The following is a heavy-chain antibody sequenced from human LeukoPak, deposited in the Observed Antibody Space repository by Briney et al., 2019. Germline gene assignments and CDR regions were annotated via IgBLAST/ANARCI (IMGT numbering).Heavy chain of an antibody. CDR2: ISYDGSNK. J-gene: IGHJ4*02. D-gene: IGHD6-13*01. CDR3: AKGSWSIAAAGTDY. V-gene: IGHV3-30*18. Sequence: HPGGSLRLSCAASGFTFSSYGMHWVRQAPGKGLEWVAVISYDGSNKYYADSVKGRFTISRDNSKNTLYLQMNSLRAEDTAVYYCAKGSWSIAAAGTDYWGQGTLVTVSS. CDR1: GFTFSSYG.